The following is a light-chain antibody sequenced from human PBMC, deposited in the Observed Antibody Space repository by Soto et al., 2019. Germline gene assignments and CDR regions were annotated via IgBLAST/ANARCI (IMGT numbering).Light chain of an antibody. J-gene: IGKJ4*01. CDR3: LQHNSYPLT. Sequence: VLTRSPGTLSLYGVERATLFCRASRSVGTFFAWYQQKPGQAPSPPIYAAPSRATGIPDRFSGSGSGTDFTLTISRLQTEDFTTYYCLQHNSYPLTFGGGTKV. CDR2: AAP. CDR1: RSVGTF. V-gene: IGKV3-20*01.